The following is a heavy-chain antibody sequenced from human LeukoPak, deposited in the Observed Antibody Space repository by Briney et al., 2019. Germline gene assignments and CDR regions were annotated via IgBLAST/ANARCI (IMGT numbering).Heavy chain of an antibody. CDR2: IHSDDNT. CDR1: GFTVSDIY. Sequence: GGSLRLSCAASGFTVSDIYMSWVRQAPGKGLEWVSVIHSDDNTYYADSVKGRFTISRDNSKNTLYLQVNSLRVEDTAVYYCARERYCSSGSCPNSNRYFDSWGQGTLVTVSS. D-gene: IGHD2-15*01. V-gene: IGHV3-66*02. CDR3: ARERYCSSGSCPNSNRYFDS. J-gene: IGHJ4*02.